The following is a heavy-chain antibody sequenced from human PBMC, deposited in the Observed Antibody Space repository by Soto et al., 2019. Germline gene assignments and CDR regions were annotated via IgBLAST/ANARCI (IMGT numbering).Heavy chain of an antibody. CDR2: IKQDGSEK. J-gene: IGHJ4*02. Sequence: EVQLVESGGGLVQPGGSLRLSCAASGFTFSSYWMSWVRQAPGKGLEWVANIKQDGSEKYYVDSVKGRFTISRDNAKNSLYLQMNSLRAEDTAVYYCARDLGGSISSSWQSEADYWGQGTLVTVSS. CDR1: GFTFSSYW. CDR3: ARDLGGSISSSWQSEADY. V-gene: IGHV3-7*05. D-gene: IGHD6-13*01.